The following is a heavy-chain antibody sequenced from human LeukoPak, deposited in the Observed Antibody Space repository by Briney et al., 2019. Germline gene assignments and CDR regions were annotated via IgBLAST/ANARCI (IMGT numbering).Heavy chain of an antibody. V-gene: IGHV4-38-2*02. J-gene: IGHJ6*03. CDR3: ARVRRTYYYYMDV. CDR1: GASMSNYY. Sequence: PSETLSLTCTVSGASMSNYYWSWIRQPPGKGLEWIGSIFHSGSTYYNPSLKSRVTISLDTSKNQFSLKLSSVTAADTAVYYCARVRRTYYYYMDVWGKGTTVTVSS. CDR2: IFHSGST.